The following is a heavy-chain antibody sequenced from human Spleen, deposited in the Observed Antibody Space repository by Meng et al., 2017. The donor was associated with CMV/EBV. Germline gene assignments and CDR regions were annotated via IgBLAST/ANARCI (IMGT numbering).Heavy chain of an antibody. CDR3: ARGLYYGSGSYHSY. V-gene: IGHV4-4*02. Sequence: SGGSISSRNWWSWVRQPPGKGREWIGEIYHSGITNYSPSLKSRVTISIDKSKNQFSLKLTSVTAADTAVYYCARGLYYGSGSYHSYWGQGTLVTVSS. CDR2: IYHSGIT. D-gene: IGHD3-10*01. J-gene: IGHJ4*02. CDR1: GGSISSRNW.